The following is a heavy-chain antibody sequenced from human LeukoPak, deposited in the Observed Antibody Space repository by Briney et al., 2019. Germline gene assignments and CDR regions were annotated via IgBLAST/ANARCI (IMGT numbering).Heavy chain of an antibody. D-gene: IGHD3-10*01. CDR1: GFTVTNNY. V-gene: IGHV3-66*01. Sequence: GGSLRLSCAASGFTVTNNYMSWVRQAPGKGLEWVSVIYAGGTTSYADSVKGSFTISRDSSKNTLYLQMNSLRAEDTAVYYCAREGYASGTRYGMDVWGRGTTVTVSS. J-gene: IGHJ6*02. CDR2: IYAGGTT. CDR3: AREGYASGTRYGMDV.